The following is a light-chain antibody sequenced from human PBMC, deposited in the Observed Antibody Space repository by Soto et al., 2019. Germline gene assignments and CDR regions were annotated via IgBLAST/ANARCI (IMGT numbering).Light chain of an antibody. CDR1: QGVNRW. CDR2: AAS. J-gene: IGKJ1*01. Sequence: QMSQHPPSLAPTVGWPVTLARRASQGVNRWLAWYQQKPGKAPKVLIYAASSLQSGVPSRFSGSGSGTDFTLTISSLQPEDFATYYCQQTNSFPRTFGQGTKVDIK. V-gene: IGKV1-12*01. CDR3: QQTNSFPRT.